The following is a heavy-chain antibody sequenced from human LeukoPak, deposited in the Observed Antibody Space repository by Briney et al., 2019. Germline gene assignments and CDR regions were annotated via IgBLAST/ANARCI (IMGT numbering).Heavy chain of an antibody. D-gene: IGHD6-13*01. CDR3: ARVAGYSSSWYCFDY. CDR2: IYSGGST. J-gene: IGHJ4*02. V-gene: IGHV3-66*01. Sequence: PGGSLRLSCAASGFTVSSNYMSWVRQAPGKGLEWVSVIYSGGSTYYADSVKGRFTISRDNSKNTLYLQMNSLRAEDTAVHYCARVAGYSSSWYCFDYWGQGTLVTVSS. CDR1: GFTVSSNY.